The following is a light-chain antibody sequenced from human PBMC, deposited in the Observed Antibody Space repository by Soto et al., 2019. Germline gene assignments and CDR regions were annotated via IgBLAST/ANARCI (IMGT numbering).Light chain of an antibody. CDR1: SSDVGGHNF. CDR2: EVI. J-gene: IGLJ3*02. V-gene: IGLV2-8*01. Sequence: QSALTQPPSASGSPGQSVTISCTGTSSDVGGHNFVSWYQQHPGKAPKLVIYEVIKRPSGVPDRFSGSKSGNTASLTVSGLQAEDEADYYCSSYAGSNNRVFGGGTKRTVL. CDR3: SSYAGSNNRV.